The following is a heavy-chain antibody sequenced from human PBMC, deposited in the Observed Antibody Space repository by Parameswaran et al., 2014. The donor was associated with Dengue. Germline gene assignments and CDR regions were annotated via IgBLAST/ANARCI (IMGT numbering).Heavy chain of an antibody. J-gene: IGHJ4*02. CDR1: GYTFTSYY. Sequence: ASVKVSCKASGYTFTSYYMHWVRQAPGQGLEWMGIINPSGGSTSYAQKFQGRVTMTRDTSTSTVYMELSSLRSEDTAVYYCARDLGYCSGGSCYWRRARYYFDYWGQGTLVTVSS. D-gene: IGHD2-15*01. CDR2: INPSGGST. V-gene: IGHV1-46*01. CDR3: ARDLGYCSGGSCYWRRARYYFDY.